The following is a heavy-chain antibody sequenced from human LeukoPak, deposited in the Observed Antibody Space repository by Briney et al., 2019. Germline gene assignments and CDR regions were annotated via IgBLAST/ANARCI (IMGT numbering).Heavy chain of an antibody. V-gene: IGHV4-38-2*02. D-gene: IGHD5-12*01. CDR1: GYSISSGYY. CDR2: IYDSGST. J-gene: IGHJ5*02. Sequence: SETLSLTRTVSGYSISSGYYWGWIRQPPGKGLEWIGSIYDSGSTYYNPSLKSRVTISVDTPKNQFSLKMSSVTAADTAVYYCATKNSGYVSFGDNWFDPWGQGTLVTVSS. CDR3: ATKNSGYVSFGDNWFDP.